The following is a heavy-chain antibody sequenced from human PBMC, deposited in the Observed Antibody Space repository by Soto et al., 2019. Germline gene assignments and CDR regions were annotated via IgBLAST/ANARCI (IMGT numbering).Heavy chain of an antibody. CDR3: ATVGGGSFGPFSYYYGMDV. V-gene: IGHV4-34*01. J-gene: IGHJ6*02. Sequence: SETLSLTCGVYGGSFRNYYWIWVRQPPGKGLEWIGEVNHSGEATYNPSLQSRITISVDTSKNQFSLKLSPVTAADTAVYYCATVGGGSFGPFSYYYGMDVWGQGTTVTVSS. D-gene: IGHD2-15*01. CDR1: GGSFRNYY. CDR2: VNHSGEA.